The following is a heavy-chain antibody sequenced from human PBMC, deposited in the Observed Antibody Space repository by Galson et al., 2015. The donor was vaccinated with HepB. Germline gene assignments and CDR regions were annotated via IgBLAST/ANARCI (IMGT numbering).Heavy chain of an antibody. J-gene: IGHJ6*03. CDR3: AKATGGYYYYYMDV. V-gene: IGHV3-9*01. Sequence: SLRLSCAASGFTFDDYAMHWVRQAPGKGLEWVSGISWNSGSIGYADSVKGRFTISRDNAKNSLYLQMNSLRAEDTALYYCAKATGGYYYYYMDVWGKGTTVTVSS. CDR1: GFTFDDYA. CDR2: ISWNSGSI. D-gene: IGHD1-26*01.